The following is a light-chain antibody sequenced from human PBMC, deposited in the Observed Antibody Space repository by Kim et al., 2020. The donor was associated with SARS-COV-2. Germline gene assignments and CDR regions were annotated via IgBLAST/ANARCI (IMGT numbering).Light chain of an antibody. CDR3: SSYTSSSPYV. CDR2: DVT. V-gene: IGLV2-14*03. Sequence: SITVSGARTSIDVGGSNAVSWSHLHPGKAPKLLIYDVTERPSGISNRFSGSKSGNTASLTIFGLQPEDEADYYCSSYTSSSPYVFGTGTKVTVL. J-gene: IGLJ1*01. CDR1: SIDVGGSNA.